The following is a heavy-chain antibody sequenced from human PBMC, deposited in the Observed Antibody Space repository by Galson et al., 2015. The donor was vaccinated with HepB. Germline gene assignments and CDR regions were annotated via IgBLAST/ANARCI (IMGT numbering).Heavy chain of an antibody. J-gene: IGHJ5*02. CDR3: ARELMVRGVTNWFDP. Sequence: SLRLSCAASGFTFSSYSMNWVRQAPGKGLEWVSSFSSSSSYIYYADSVKGRFTISGDNAKNSLYLQMNSLRAEDTAVYYCARELMVRGVTNWFDPWGQGTLVTVSS. D-gene: IGHD3-10*01. CDR2: FSSSSSYI. CDR1: GFTFSSYS. V-gene: IGHV3-21*01.